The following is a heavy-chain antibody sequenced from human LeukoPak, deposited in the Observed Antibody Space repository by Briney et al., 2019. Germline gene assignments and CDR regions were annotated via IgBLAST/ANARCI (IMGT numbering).Heavy chain of an antibody. V-gene: IGHV3-48*03. CDR1: GFTFSSYE. CDR3: AREGGSGNFYRGYFDY. D-gene: IGHD3-10*01. Sequence: GGSLRLSCASSGFTFSSYEMNWVRRAPGKGLEWVSYISSSGGTRYYADSVKGRFTISRDNAKNSLHLQMSSLRAEDTAVYYCAREGGSGNFYRGYFDYWGQGSLVTVSS. J-gene: IGHJ4*02. CDR2: ISSSGGTR.